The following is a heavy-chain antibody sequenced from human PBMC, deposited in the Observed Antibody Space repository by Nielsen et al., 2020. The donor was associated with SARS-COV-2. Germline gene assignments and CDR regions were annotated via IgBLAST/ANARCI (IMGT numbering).Heavy chain of an antibody. CDR2: IYYSGST. D-gene: IGHD1-1*01. J-gene: IGHJ6*02. CDR3: ARVNGNFYYYGMDV. V-gene: IGHV4-39*07. CDR1: GGSISSSSYY. Sequence: SETLSLTCTVSGGSISSSSYYWGWIRQPPGKGLEWIGSIYYSGSTYYNPSLKSRVTISSDTSKNQVSLKVYSVTAADTAVYYCARVNGNFYYYGMDVWGRGTTVTVSS.